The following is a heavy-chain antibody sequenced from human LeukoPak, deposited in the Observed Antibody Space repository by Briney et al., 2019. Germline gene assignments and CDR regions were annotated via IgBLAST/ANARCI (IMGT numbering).Heavy chain of an antibody. CDR2: IYPGDSDT. V-gene: IGHV5-51*01. J-gene: IGHJ3*02. CDR1: GYSFTSYW. CDR3: ARLGPRQQTWYGAFDI. Sequence: GESLKISCQGSGYSFTSYWIGWVRQMPGKGLEWMGIIYPGDSDTRYSPSFQGQVTISADKSISTAYLQWSSLKASDAAMYYCARLGPRQQTWYGAFDIWGQGTKVTVSS. D-gene: IGHD6-13*01.